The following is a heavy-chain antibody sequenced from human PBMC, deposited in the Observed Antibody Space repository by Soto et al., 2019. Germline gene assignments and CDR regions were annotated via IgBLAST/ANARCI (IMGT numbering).Heavy chain of an antibody. CDR1: GFTFSSYG. CDR3: ARDGRVVLVPAATYYYYGMDV. Sequence: GGSLRLSCAASGFTFSSYGMHWVRQAPGKGLEWVAVIWYDGSNKYYADSVKGRFTISRDNSKNTLYLQMNSLRAEDTAVYYCARDGRVVLVPAATYYYYGMDVWGQGTTVTVSS. J-gene: IGHJ6*02. CDR2: IWYDGSNK. V-gene: IGHV3-33*01. D-gene: IGHD2-2*01.